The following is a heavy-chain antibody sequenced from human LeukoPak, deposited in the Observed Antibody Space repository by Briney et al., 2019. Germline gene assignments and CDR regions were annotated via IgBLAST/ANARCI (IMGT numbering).Heavy chain of an antibody. CDR3: ATERGNLYYYGSGSYYNPRAYFDY. J-gene: IGHJ4*02. CDR1: GFTFSNAW. V-gene: IGHV3-15*01. Sequence: PGGSLRLSCAASGFTFSNAWMSWVRQAPGKGLEWVGRIKSKTDGGTTDYAAPVKGRFTISRDDSKNTLYLQMNSLKTEDTAVYYCATERGNLYYYGSGSYYNPRAYFDYWGQGTLVTVSS. D-gene: IGHD3-10*01. CDR2: IKSKTDGGTT.